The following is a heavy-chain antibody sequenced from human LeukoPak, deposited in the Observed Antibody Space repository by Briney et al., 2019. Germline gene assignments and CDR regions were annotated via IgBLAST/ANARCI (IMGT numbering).Heavy chain of an antibody. Sequence: ASVKVSCKASGYTFTSYYMHWVRQAPGQGLEWMGIINPSGGSTSYAQKFQGRVTMTRDTSTSTVYMELSSLRSEDTAVYYCARAAIGAYYDFWSGPQYWFDPWGQGTLVTVSP. J-gene: IGHJ5*02. CDR2: INPSGGST. CDR3: ARAAIGAYYDFWSGPQYWFDP. D-gene: IGHD3-3*01. V-gene: IGHV1-46*01. CDR1: GYTFTSYY.